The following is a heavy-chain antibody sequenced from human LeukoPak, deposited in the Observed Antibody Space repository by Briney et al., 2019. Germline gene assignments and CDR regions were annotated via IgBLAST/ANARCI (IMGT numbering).Heavy chain of an antibody. V-gene: IGHV4-30-2*03. CDR2: IYHSGST. CDR1: GGSLSSGGYS. D-gene: IGHD3-3*01. Sequence: PSQTLSLTCAVSGGSLSSGGYSWSWIRQPPGKGLEWIGYIYHSGSTYYNPSLKGRVTISVDTSKNQFSLKLSSVTAADTAVYYCARRLTDFWSGYYTFDYWGQGTLVTVSS. CDR3: ARRLTDFWSGYYTFDY. J-gene: IGHJ4*02.